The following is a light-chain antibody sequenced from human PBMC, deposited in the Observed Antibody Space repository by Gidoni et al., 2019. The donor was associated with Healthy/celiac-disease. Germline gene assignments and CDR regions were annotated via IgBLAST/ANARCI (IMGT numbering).Light chain of an antibody. J-gene: IGKJ4*01. V-gene: IGKV3-11*01. Sequence: EFVLTQPPATLSLSPGERATFSCRASQSVSSYLAWYQQKPGQAPRLLIYDASNRATGIPARFSGSGSGTDFTLTISSLEPEDFAVYYCQQRSNWPLLTFGGGTKVEIK. CDR3: QQRSNWPLLT. CDR2: DAS. CDR1: QSVSSY.